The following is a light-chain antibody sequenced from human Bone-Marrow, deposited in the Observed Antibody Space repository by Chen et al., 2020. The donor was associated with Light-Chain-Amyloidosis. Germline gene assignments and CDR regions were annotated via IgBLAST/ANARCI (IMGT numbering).Light chain of an antibody. CDR1: NIGPTS. V-gene: IGLV3-21*02. Sequence: SYVLTQPSSVSVAPGQTAPMACGGNNIGPTSVHWYQPTPGPAPLLVVYDPSSRPSGIPERLSGSNSGNTATLTISRVEAGDEADYYCQVWDRSSDRPVFGGGTKLTVL. CDR3: QVWDRSSDRPV. CDR2: DPS. J-gene: IGLJ3*02.